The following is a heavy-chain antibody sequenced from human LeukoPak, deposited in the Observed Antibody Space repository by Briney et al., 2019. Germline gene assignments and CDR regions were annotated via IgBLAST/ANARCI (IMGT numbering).Heavy chain of an antibody. D-gene: IGHD6-13*01. V-gene: IGHV1-2*02. CDR2: INPNSGGT. J-gene: IGHJ5*02. Sequence: GASVKVSCKASGYTFTGYYMHWVRQAPGQGLEWMGWINPNSGGTNYAQKFQGRVTMTRDTSISTAYMDLSRLRSDDTAVYYCARALQEGIAAAGTANWFDAWGEGSQVTVSS. CDR1: GYTFTGYY. CDR3: ARALQEGIAAAGTANWFDA.